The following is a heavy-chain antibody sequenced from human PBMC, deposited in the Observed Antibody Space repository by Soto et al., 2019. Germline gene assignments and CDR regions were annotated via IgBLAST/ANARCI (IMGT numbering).Heavy chain of an antibody. Sequence: PGGSLRLSCAASGFTFSSYGMQWVRQAPGKGLEWVAVISYDGSNKYYADSVKGRFTISRDNSKNTLYLQMNSLRAEDTAVYYCASGLGYYDILTGSSDYWGQGTLVTVSS. D-gene: IGHD3-9*01. CDR1: GFTFSSYG. CDR3: ASGLGYYDILTGSSDY. V-gene: IGHV3-30*03. J-gene: IGHJ4*02. CDR2: ISYDGSNK.